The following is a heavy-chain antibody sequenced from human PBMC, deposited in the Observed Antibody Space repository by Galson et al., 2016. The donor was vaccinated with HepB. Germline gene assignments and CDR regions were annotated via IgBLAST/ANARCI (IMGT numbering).Heavy chain of an antibody. D-gene: IGHD1-1*01. CDR2: ISGYNDNR. V-gene: IGHV1-18*01. CDR1: GYTFTNYG. CDR3: ARGRDWNAYRGARYVDY. Sequence: SVKVSCKASGYTFTNYGISWVRQAPGQGLEWMGWISGYNDNRNYAQKLQDRATMTTDTSTSTAYMELRRLRSDDTAVYYCARGRDWNAYRGARYVDYWGQGTLVTVSS. J-gene: IGHJ4*02.